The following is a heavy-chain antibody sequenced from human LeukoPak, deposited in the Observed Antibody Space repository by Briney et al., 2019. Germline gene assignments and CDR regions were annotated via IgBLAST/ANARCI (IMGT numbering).Heavy chain of an antibody. J-gene: IGHJ6*03. CDR1: GFTFSSYA. Sequence: GGSLRLSCAASGFTFSSYAMHWVRQASGKGLEWDGRIRSKANSYATAYAASVKGRFTISRDDSKNTAYLQMNSLKTEDTAVYYCTSRAGHYGDYYYYMDVWGKGTTVTISS. D-gene: IGHD4-17*01. V-gene: IGHV3-73*01. CDR3: TSRAGHYGDYYYYMDV. CDR2: IRSKANSYAT.